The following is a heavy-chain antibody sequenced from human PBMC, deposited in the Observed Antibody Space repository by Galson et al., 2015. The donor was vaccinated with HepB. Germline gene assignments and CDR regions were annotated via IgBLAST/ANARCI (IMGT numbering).Heavy chain of an antibody. CDR1: GGSISSYY. V-gene: IGHV4-59*01. J-gene: IGHJ4*02. D-gene: IGHD3-3*01. CDR2: IYYSGST. CDR3: ARSTRFLEWLPYFDY. Sequence: LSLTCTVSGGSISSYYWSWIRQPPGKGLEWIGYIYYSGSTNYNPSLKSRVTISVDTSKNQFSLKLSSVTAADTAVYYCARSTRFLEWLPYFDYWGQGTLVTVSS.